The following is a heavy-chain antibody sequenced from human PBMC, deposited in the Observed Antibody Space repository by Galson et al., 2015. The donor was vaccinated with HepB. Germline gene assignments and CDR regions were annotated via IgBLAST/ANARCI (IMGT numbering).Heavy chain of an antibody. CDR1: EFTLSSTH. Sequence: SLRLSCAASEFTLSSTHLTWVRPAPGTGLEWVALIYSGGATEYADSVQGRFTISRDNFKNTWYLQMNSLRVEDTAIYYCASERFMDVWGRGTTVTVAS. CDR2: IYSGGAT. V-gene: IGHV3-53*01. J-gene: IGHJ6*04. CDR3: ASERFMDV.